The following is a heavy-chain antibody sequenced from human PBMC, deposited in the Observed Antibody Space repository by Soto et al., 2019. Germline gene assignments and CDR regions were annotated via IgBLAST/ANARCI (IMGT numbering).Heavy chain of an antibody. CDR3: ARAFVRGFVDY. CDR2: IWYDGSNK. V-gene: IGHV3-33*01. Sequence: QVQLVESGGGVVQPGRSLRLSCAASGFTFSSYGMHWVRQAPGKGLEWVAVIWYDGSNKYYADSVKGRFTISRDNSKNALYLHMISLRAEGTVVYSCARAFVRGFVDYWGQGTLVTVSS. CDR1: GFTFSSYG. J-gene: IGHJ4*02. D-gene: IGHD3-22*01.